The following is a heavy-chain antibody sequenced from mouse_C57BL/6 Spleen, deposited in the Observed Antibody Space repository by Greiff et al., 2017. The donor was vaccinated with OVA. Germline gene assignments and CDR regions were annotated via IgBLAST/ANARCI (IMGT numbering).Heavy chain of an antibody. J-gene: IGHJ2*01. CDR2: ISDGGSYT. D-gene: IGHD2-5*01. CDR3: ARAPYSNYVGYFDY. Sequence: EVKLVESGGGLVKPGGSLKLSCAASGFTFSSYAMSWVRQTPEKRLEWVATISDGGSYTYYPDNVKGRFTISRDNAKNNLYLQMSHLKSEDTAMYYCARAPYSNYVGYFDYWGQGTTLTVSS. V-gene: IGHV5-4*03. CDR1: GFTFSSYA.